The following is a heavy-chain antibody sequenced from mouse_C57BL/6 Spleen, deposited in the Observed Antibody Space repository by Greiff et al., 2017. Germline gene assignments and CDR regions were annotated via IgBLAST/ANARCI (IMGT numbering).Heavy chain of an antibody. J-gene: IGHJ4*01. CDR3: ARAYGDGYPYYYAMDY. D-gene: IGHD2-3*01. CDR1: GFTFSDYG. Sequence: EVMLVESGGGLVKPGGSLKLSCAASGFTFSDYGMHWVRQAPEKGLEWVAYISSGSSTIYYADTVKGRFPISRDNAKNNLFLQMTSLRSEDTAMYYCARAYGDGYPYYYAMDYWGQGTSVTVSS. V-gene: IGHV5-17*01. CDR2: ISSGSSTI.